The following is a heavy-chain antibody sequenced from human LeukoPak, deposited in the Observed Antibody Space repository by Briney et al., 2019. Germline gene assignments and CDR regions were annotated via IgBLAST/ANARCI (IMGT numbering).Heavy chain of an antibody. CDR3: AKDSSSGWPLDAFDI. CDR2: ISSGGSTT. V-gene: IGHV3-23*01. Sequence: GGSLRLSCAASGFSFSTSAMSWVRQAPGKGLEWVSTISSGGSTTFYVDSVKGRFTISRDNSKNTLYLQMNSLRAEDTAVYYCAKDSSSGWPLDAFDIWGQGTMVTVSS. D-gene: IGHD6-19*01. CDR1: GFSFSTSA. J-gene: IGHJ3*02.